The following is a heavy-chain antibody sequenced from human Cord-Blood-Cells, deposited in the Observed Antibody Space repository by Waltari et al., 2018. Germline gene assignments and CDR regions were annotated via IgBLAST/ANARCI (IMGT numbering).Heavy chain of an antibody. CDR1: GGSFSGYY. CDR2: INHSGST. D-gene: IGHD5-12*01. V-gene: IGHV4-34*01. CDR3: ARGVRGYDYFDY. J-gene: IGHJ4*02. Sequence: QVQLQQWGAGLLKPSETLSLTCAVYGGSFSGYYWSWIRQPPGKGLEWIGEINHSGSTNYNPSLKSRVTISVDTSKNQFSLKLSSVTAADTAVYYCARGVRGYDYFDYWGQGTLVTVSS.